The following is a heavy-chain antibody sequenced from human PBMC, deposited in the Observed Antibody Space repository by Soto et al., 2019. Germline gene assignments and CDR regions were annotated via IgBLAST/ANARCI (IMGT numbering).Heavy chain of an antibody. Sequence: GASVKVSCKASGYTFTSYAIHWVRQAPGQRLEWMGWINAGNGNTKYSQKFQGRVTITRDTSASTAYMELSSLRSEDTAVYYCAKSQPSYGTAQIYFYYYAMDVWGQGTTVTVSS. CDR2: INAGNGNT. J-gene: IGHJ6*02. D-gene: IGHD4-17*01. V-gene: IGHV1-3*01. CDR3: AKSQPSYGTAQIYFYYYAMDV. CDR1: GYTFTSYA.